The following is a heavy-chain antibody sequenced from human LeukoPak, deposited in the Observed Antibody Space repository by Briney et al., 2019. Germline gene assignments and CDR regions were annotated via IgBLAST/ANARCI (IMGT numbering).Heavy chain of an antibody. CDR1: GYTFTGYY. CDR3: ARDYGYTYGYDY. J-gene: IGHJ4*02. V-gene: IGHV1-2*06. Sequence: ASVKVSCKASGYTFTGYYMHWVRRAPGQGLEWMGRINPNSGGTNYAQKFQGRVTMTRDTSISTAYMELSRLRSDDTAVYYCARDYGYTYGYDYWGQGTLVTVSS. CDR2: INPNSGGT. D-gene: IGHD5-18*01.